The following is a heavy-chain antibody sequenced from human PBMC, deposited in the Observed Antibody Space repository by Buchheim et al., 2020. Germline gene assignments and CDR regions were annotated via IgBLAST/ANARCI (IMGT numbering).Heavy chain of an antibody. V-gene: IGHV4-39*07. CDR1: GGSISSSSYY. CDR2: IYYSGST. CDR3: AREHTSVGFTYGYGMDV. Sequence: QLQLQESGPGLVKPSETLSLTCTVSGGSISSSSYYWGWIRQPPGKGLEWIGSIYYSGSTYYNPSLKSRVTISVDTSKSQFSLKLRSVTAADTAVYYCAREHTSVGFTYGYGMDVWGQGTT. J-gene: IGHJ6*02. D-gene: IGHD5-18*01.